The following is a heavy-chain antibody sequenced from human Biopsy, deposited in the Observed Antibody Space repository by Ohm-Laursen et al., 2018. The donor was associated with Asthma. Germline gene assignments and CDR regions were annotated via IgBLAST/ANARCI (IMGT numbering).Heavy chain of an antibody. CDR3: ARGDSSGWSHYYFDY. CDR1: GFAVSRDY. V-gene: IGHV3-53*01. D-gene: IGHD6-19*01. CDR2: IYSGGTS. J-gene: IGHJ4*02. Sequence: SLRLSCTASGFAVSRDYMFWVRQAPGKGLEWVSVIYSGGTSHTADSVRGRFTISRDFYKNTLYLQMDSLIAEDTAVYYCARGDSSGWSHYYFDYWGQGTLVTVSS.